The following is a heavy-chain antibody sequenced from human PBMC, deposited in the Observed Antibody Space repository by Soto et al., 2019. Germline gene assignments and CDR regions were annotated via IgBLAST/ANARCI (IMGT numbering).Heavy chain of an antibody. CDR1: GYTFTSYG. CDR2: ISAYNGNT. CDR3: ASSSYGTYSDYYYGMDV. D-gene: IGHD5-18*01. J-gene: IGHJ6*02. V-gene: IGHV1-18*01. Sequence: ASVKVSCKASGYTFTSYGISWVRQAPGQGLEWMGWISAYNGNTNYAQKLQGRVTMTTDTSTSTAYMELRSLRSDDTVVYYCASSSYGTYSDYYYGMDVWGQGTTVTVSS.